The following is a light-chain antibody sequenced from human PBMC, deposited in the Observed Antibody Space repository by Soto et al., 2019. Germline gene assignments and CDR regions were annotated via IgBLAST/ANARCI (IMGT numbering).Light chain of an antibody. V-gene: IGLV2-14*01. J-gene: IGLJ1*01. CDR3: TSYTSSSTLYV. Sequence: QSVLTQPASVSGSPGQSITISCTGTSSDVGGYNYVSWHQQHPGKAPKLMIYDVRNRASGASNRFSGSKSGNTASLTISGLQAEDEADYYCTSYTSSSTLYVFGTGTKLTVL. CDR1: SSDVGGYNY. CDR2: DVR.